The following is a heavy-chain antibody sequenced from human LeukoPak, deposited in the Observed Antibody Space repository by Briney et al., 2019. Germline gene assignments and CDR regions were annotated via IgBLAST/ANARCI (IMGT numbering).Heavy chain of an antibody. CDR3: ARDVHMIVVVWDWYFDL. J-gene: IGHJ2*01. Sequence: SETLSLTCTVSGGSISSSSYYWGWIRQPPGKGLEWIGSIYYSGSTYYNPSLKSRVTISVDTSKNQFSLKLSSVTAADTAVYYCARDVHMIVVVWDWYFDLWGRGTLVTVSS. CDR2: IYYSGST. V-gene: IGHV4-39*07. CDR1: GGSISSSSYY. D-gene: IGHD3-22*01.